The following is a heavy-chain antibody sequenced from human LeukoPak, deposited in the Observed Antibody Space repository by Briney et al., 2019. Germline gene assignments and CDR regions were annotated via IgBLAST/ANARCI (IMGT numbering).Heavy chain of an antibody. J-gene: IGHJ5*02. D-gene: IGHD4-17*01. CDR2: IYYSGST. CDR3: ARGFTVIYNWFDP. CDR1: GVSISSSSYY. Sequence: SETLSLTCTVSGVSISSSSYYWGWIRQPPGKGLEWIGSIYYSGSTYYNPSLKSRVTISVDTSKNQFSLKLSSVTAADTAVYYCARGFTVIYNWFDPWGQGTLVTVSS. V-gene: IGHV4-39*07.